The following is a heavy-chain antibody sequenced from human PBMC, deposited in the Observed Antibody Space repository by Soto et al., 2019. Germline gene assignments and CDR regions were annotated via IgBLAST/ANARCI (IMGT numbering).Heavy chain of an antibody. V-gene: IGHV1-18*01. J-gene: IGHJ5*02. CDR2: ISAYNGNT. CDR1: GYTFTSYG. CDR3: AREATNYGTNWFDP. Sequence: ASVKVSCKASGYTFTSYGISWVRQAPGQGLEWMGWISAYNGNTNYAQKLQGRVTMTTDTSTSTAYMELRSLRSDDTAVYYCAREATNYGTNWFDPWGQGTLVTVSS. D-gene: IGHD4-17*01.